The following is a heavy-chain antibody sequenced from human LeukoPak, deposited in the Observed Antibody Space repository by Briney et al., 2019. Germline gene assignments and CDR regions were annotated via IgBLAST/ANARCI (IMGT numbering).Heavy chain of an antibody. J-gene: IGHJ6*04. V-gene: IGHV4-4*07. CDR3: VRGGAYDKSHFHFYQFMDV. CDR1: GDSMSGYY. Sequence: PSETLSLTCSVSGDSMSGYYWVWVRQPAGKGLEWLGRVYTDGRTSIYPSLQSRVTLSVDMSKNQFSLRLKAVTAADTAVYYCVRGGAYDKSHFHFYQFMDVWGKGTTVTVSP. CDR2: VYTDGRT. D-gene: IGHD2/OR15-2a*01.